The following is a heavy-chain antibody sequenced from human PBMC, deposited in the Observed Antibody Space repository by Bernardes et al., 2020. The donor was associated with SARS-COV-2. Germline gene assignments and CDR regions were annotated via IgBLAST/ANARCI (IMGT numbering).Heavy chain of an antibody. D-gene: IGHD1-1*01. J-gene: IGHJ6*02. CDR1: GFIFDDYA. CDR3: STGGNGANAPGMDV. Sequence: GGSLRLSCAASGFIFDDYAMHWVRQAPGKGLEWVSGISWNSGSIDYADSVKGRFTISRDNAKNILYLQMHSLRVEDTGVYYCSTGGNGANAPGMDVWGQGTTVTVSS. CDR2: ISWNSGSI. V-gene: IGHV3-9*01.